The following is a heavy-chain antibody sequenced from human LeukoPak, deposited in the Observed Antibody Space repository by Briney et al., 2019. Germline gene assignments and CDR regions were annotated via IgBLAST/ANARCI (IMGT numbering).Heavy chain of an antibody. CDR1: GGSISSSSYY. J-gene: IGHJ4*02. V-gene: IGHV4-39*07. CDR3: ARAHIVVVPAALYFDY. CDR2: IYYSGST. D-gene: IGHD2-2*01. Sequence: SETLSLTCTVSGGSISSSSYYWGWIRQPPGKGLEWIGSIYYSGSTYYNPSLKSRVTISVDRSKNQFSLKLSSVTAADTAVYYCARAHIVVVPAALYFDYWGQGTLVTVSS.